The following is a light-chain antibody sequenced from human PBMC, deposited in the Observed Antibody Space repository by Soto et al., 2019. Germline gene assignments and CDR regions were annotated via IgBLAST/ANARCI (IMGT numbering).Light chain of an antibody. CDR2: DAS. Sequence: EIVLTQSPATLSLSPGERATLSCRASQSVGSYLAWYQQKPGQAPRLLIYDASNRATGIPARFSGSGSGTDFTLTISRLEPEDFAVYYCQQYGRSPGLLTFGPGTKVDIK. V-gene: IGKV3-11*01. CDR1: QSVGSY. J-gene: IGKJ3*01. CDR3: QQYGRSPGLLT.